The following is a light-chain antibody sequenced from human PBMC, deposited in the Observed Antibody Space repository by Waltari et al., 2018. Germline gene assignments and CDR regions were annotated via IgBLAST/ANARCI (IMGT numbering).Light chain of an antibody. CDR1: QSVSSN. CDR3: QNYDTAPFT. Sequence: EIVMTQSPATLSVSPGDVAPRSCRARQSVSSNLAWYQHKPGQAPRLLIYGASTRATGIPARFSGSGSGTDFTLTISSLQAEDVAVYYCQNYDTAPFTFGPGTKVDLK. CDR2: GAS. V-gene: IGKV3-15*01. J-gene: IGKJ3*01.